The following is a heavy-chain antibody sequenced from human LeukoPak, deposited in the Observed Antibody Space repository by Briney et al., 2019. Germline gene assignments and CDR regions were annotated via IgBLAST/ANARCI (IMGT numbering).Heavy chain of an antibody. J-gene: IGHJ4*02. V-gene: IGHV3-21*01. CDR2: ISGDSTYI. Sequence: ETLSLTCTVSGGSISSSSYYWGWIRQPPGKGLEWVSSISGDSTYIYNAGSVKGRFTISRDNAQASLYLQMISLRADDTAVYYCARVSGRLERQSDLDYWGQGTLVIVSS. CDR3: ARVSGRLERQSDLDY. CDR1: GGSISSSS. D-gene: IGHD1-1*01.